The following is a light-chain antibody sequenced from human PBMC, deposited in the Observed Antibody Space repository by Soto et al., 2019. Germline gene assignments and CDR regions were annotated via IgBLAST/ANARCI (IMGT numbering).Light chain of an antibody. CDR1: QAIRTA. J-gene: IGKJ1*01. Sequence: AIQLTQSPSSLYASVGDRVTITCRASQAIRTALGWYQQKPGKVPKLLIYAASILQSGVPSRFSGSGSGTDFTLTISSLQHEDFVPYYCLLDLRYFWALVPGTQVNIK. V-gene: IGKV1-6*01. CDR2: AAS. CDR3: LLDLRYFWA.